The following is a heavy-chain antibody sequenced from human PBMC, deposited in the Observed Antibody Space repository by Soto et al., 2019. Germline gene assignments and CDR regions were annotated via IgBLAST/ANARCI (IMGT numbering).Heavy chain of an antibody. CDR2: IIPIFGTA. J-gene: IGHJ6*02. CDR3: ATMKGGYQSYYYGMDV. Sequence: QVQLVRSGAEVKKPGSSVKVSCKASGGTFTSYAISWVRQAPGQGLEWVGGIIPIFGTADYAQKFQGRVTITADESTSTAYMELSSLRSEDTAVYYCATMKGGYQSYYYGMDVWGQGTTVTVSS. D-gene: IGHD3-16*02. V-gene: IGHV1-69*12. CDR1: GGTFTSYA.